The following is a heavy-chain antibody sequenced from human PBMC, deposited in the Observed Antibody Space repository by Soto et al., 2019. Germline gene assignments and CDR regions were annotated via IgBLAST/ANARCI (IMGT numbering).Heavy chain of an antibody. CDR2: LKDTSQNYAT. CDR3: ARQRDAGWLDS. V-gene: IGHV3-72*01. J-gene: IGHJ5*01. CDR1: GFSVSGWY. Sequence: EVQLVESGGGLVEPGGAARLSCAASGFSVSGWYMDWVRQAPGKGLELVARLKDTSQNYATVYAASVRDRFTVSRHPSQHSMYLQMNSLKIEDTAVYYCARQRDAGWLDSWGKGNLVTVS. D-gene: IGHD6-13*01.